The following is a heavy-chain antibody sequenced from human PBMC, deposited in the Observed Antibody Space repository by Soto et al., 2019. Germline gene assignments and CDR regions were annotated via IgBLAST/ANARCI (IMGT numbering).Heavy chain of an antibody. CDR1: GASISGFY. J-gene: IGHJ5*01. CDR3: VRGGTRTLRDWFDS. CDR2: IYATGTT. Sequence: PSETLSLTCTVSGASISGFYWSWIRKSAGKGLEWIGRIYATGTTDYNPSLTSRVMMSVDTSKKQFSLKLRSVTAADTAVYYCVRGGTRTLRDWFDSWGQGISVTVAS. D-gene: IGHD1-1*01. V-gene: IGHV4-4*07.